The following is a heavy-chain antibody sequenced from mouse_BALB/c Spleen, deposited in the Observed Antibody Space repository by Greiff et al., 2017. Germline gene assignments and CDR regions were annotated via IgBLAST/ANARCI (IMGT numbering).Heavy chain of an antibody. CDR1: GYSFTGYY. Sequence: VQLQQSGPELVKPGASVKISCKASGYSFTGYYMHWVKQSHVKSLEWIGRINPYNGATSYNQNFKDKASLTVDKSSSTAYMELHSLTSEDSAVYYCARGEVGGYSLLYAMDYWGQGTSVTVSS. CDR3: ARGEVGGYSLLYAMDY. D-gene: IGHD2-3*01. CDR2: INPYNGAT. V-gene: IGHV1-31*01. J-gene: IGHJ4*01.